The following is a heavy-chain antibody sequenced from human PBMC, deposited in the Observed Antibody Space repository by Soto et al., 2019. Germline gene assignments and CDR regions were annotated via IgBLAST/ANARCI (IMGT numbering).Heavy chain of an antibody. Sequence: GASVKVSCKASGGTFSSYAISWVRQAPGQGLEWMGGIIPILGTANYAQKFQGRVTITADESARTAYMELSSLRCEDTAVYYCASSYSYDSSGYYVVSFDIWGQGTMVTVSS. D-gene: IGHD3-22*01. J-gene: IGHJ3*02. CDR3: ASSYSYDSSGYYVVSFDI. CDR2: IIPILGTA. V-gene: IGHV1-69*13. CDR1: GGTFSSYA.